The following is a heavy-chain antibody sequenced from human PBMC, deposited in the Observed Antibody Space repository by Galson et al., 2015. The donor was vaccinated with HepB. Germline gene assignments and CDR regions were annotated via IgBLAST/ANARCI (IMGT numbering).Heavy chain of an antibody. Sequence: SLRLSCAASGFNFSGSAIHWVRQASGKGPEWIGRIRSKNSNYAALYVQSLKGRFTISRDDSKNMAYLHMRSLKTDDTAVYYCVRMGDLSGYSSRWGQGTLVTVSS. CDR1: GFNFSGSA. V-gene: IGHV3-73*01. J-gene: IGHJ4*02. D-gene: IGHD6-13*01. CDR3: VRMGDLSGYSSR. CDR2: IRSKNSNYAA.